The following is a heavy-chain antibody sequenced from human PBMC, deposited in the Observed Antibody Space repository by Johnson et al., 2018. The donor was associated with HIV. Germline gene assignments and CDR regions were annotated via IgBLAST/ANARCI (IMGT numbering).Heavy chain of an antibody. CDR3: AKDTYSHRLTVTESGFDI. V-gene: IGHV3-66*01. Sequence: VQLVESGGGLVRPGGSLRLSCAASEFSVSGNYMTWVRQAPGKGLEWVSVIHGGGSIYYEDSVKGRFTISRDNSKNTLYLQMNSLRVEDTAVYYCAKDTYSHRLTVTESGFDIWGQGTLVSVSS. J-gene: IGHJ3*02. CDR1: EFSVSGNY. CDR2: IHGGGSI. D-gene: IGHD4-11*01.